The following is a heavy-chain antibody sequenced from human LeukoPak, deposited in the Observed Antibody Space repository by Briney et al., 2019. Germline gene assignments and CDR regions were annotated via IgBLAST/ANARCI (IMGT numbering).Heavy chain of an antibody. Sequence: PGGSLRLSCAASGFTFSSYSMNWVRQAPGKGLEWVSSISSSSSYIYYADSVKGRFTISRDNAKNSLYLQMNSLRAEDTAVYYCASSSGSKPTYPLDYWGQGTLVTVSS. V-gene: IGHV3-21*01. J-gene: IGHJ4*02. CDR1: GFTFSSYS. CDR2: ISSSSSYI. D-gene: IGHD3-22*01. CDR3: ASSSGSKPTYPLDY.